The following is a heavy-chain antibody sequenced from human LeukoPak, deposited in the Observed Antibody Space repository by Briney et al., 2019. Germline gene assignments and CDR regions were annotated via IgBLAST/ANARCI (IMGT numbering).Heavy chain of an antibody. Sequence: PGGSLRLSCAASGFTFNTYTMNWVRQAPGKGLEWVSSISSGTSYIYYADSVKGRFTISRDNAKNSLYLQMNSPRAEDTAVYYCARDPTSSWETAFDIWGQGTMVTVSS. CDR3: ARDPTSSWETAFDI. D-gene: IGHD1-26*01. J-gene: IGHJ3*02. CDR1: GFTFNTYT. CDR2: ISSGTSYI. V-gene: IGHV3-21*01.